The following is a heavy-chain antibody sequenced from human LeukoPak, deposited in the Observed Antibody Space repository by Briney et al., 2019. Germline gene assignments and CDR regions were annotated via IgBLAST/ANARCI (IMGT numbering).Heavy chain of an antibody. Sequence: GGSLRLPCAASGFTFSNYGFHWVRRAPGRGLEWVAVIPYDGSYKFYVDSVKGRFTISRDNSKNTLYLQMDSLRAEDAAVYYCAKDTGGSVTFSYGLDVWGQGTTVTVSS. D-gene: IGHD2-8*02. CDR2: IPYDGSYK. J-gene: IGHJ6*01. CDR3: AKDTGGSVTFSYGLDV. CDR1: GFTFSNYG. V-gene: IGHV3-30*18.